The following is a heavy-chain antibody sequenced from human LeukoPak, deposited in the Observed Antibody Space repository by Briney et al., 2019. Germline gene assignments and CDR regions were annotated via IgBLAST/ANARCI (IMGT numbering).Heavy chain of an antibody. CDR1: GGSFSGYY. Sequence: SETLSLTCAVYGGSFSGYYWSWIRQPPGKGLEWIGEINRSGSTNYNPSLKSRVTISVDTSKNQFSLKLSSVTAADTAVYYCARVNGYCSSTSCSKYNWFDPWGQGTLVTVSS. CDR2: INRSGST. V-gene: IGHV4-34*01. CDR3: ARVNGYCSSTSCSKYNWFDP. D-gene: IGHD2-2*03. J-gene: IGHJ5*02.